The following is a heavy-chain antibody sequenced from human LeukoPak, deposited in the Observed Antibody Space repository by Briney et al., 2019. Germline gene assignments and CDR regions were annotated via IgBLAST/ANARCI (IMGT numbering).Heavy chain of an antibody. J-gene: IGHJ6*02. CDR3: ARDNVAAAATHGSDV. Sequence: DSVKGRFTISRDNSKNTPYLQMNSLRGEDTAVYYCARDNVAAAATHGSDVWGQGTTVIVSS. D-gene: IGHD6-13*01. V-gene: IGHV3-30*01.